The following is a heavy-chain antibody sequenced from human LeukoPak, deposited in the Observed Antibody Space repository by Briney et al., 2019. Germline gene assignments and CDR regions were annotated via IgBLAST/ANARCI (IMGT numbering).Heavy chain of an antibody. J-gene: IGHJ4*02. CDR3: ARDEWELLRAY. D-gene: IGHD1-26*01. Sequence: GGSLRLSCAASGFTVRSNYMSWVRQAPGKGLEWGSIIYSGGSTYYADSVKGRFTISRDNSKNTLYLQMNSLRVEDTAVYYCARDEWELLRAYWGQGTLVTVSS. V-gene: IGHV3-66*02. CDR1: GFTVRSNY. CDR2: IYSGGST.